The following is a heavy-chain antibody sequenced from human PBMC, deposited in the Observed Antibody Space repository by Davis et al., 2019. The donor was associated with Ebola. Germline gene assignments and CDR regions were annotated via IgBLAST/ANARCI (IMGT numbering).Heavy chain of an antibody. V-gene: IGHV3-33*01. CDR3: SRGGAVKFDY. CDR2: IWSNVITT. J-gene: IGHJ4*02. Sequence: GGSLRLSCEASGFTFSDYGMHWLRQAPGKGLEWVAGIWSNVITTFYTESVEGRFTISRDNSKNSLYLQMNSLRDEDTALYYCSRGGAVKFDYWGQGTLVTVSS. D-gene: IGHD4-17*01. CDR1: GFTFSDYG.